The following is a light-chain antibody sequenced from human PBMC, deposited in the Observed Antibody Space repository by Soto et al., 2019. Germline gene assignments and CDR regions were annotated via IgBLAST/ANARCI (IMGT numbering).Light chain of an antibody. CDR3: QQFGNSPFT. CDR1: QSVRSNY. V-gene: IGKV3-20*01. J-gene: IGKJ4*01. Sequence: EIVLTQSPGTLSLSPGERATLSCRASQSVRSNYLAWFQQKPGQAPRLLIYDASSRATGIPDRFSGSGSGTDFTLSISRLEPEDFAVYYCQQFGNSPFTFGGGTKVDIK. CDR2: DAS.